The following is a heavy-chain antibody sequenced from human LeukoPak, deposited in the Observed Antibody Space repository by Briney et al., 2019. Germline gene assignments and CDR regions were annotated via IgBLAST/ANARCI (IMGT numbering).Heavy chain of an antibody. V-gene: IGHV3-30-3*01. D-gene: IGHD3-22*01. CDR2: ISYDGSNK. J-gene: IGHJ4*02. CDR1: GFTFSSYW. Sequence: GGSLRLSCAASGFTFSSYWMSWVRQAPGKGLEWVAVISYDGSNKYYADSVKGRFTISRDNSKNTLYLQMNSLRAEDTAVYYCARDYYYDSSGYIFYYFDYWGQGTLVTVSS. CDR3: ARDYYYDSSGYIFYYFDY.